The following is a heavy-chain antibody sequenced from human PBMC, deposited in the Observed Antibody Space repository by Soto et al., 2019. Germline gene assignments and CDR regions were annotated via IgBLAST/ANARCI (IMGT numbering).Heavy chain of an antibody. CDR3: ATSQYYDILTGYSSYFDY. J-gene: IGHJ4*02. D-gene: IGHD3-9*01. V-gene: IGHV4-34*01. CDR1: GGSFSGYY. CDR2: INHSGST. Sequence: TSETLSLTCAVYGGSFSGYYWSWIRQPPGKGLEWIGEINHSGSTNYNPSLKSRVTISVDTSKNQFSLKLSSVTAADTAVYYCATSQYYDILTGYSSYFDYWGQGTLVTVSS.